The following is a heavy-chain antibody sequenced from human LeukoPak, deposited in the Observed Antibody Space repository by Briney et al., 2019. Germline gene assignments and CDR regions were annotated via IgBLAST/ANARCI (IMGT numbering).Heavy chain of an antibody. CDR2: IIPILGIA. V-gene: IGHV1-69*04. CDR3: ARAHIAVAAQPFDY. J-gene: IGHJ4*02. Sequence: SVKVSCKASGGTLSSYAISWVRQAPGQGLEWMGRIIPILGIANYAQKFQGRVTITADKSTSTAYMEQSSLRSEDTAVYYCARAHIAVAAQPFDYWGQGTLVTVSS. CDR1: GGTLSSYA. D-gene: IGHD6-19*01.